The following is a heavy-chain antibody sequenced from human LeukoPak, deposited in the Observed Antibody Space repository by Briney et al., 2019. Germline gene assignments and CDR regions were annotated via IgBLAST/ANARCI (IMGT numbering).Heavy chain of an antibody. CDR1: GFTFSSYA. CDR2: ISGSGGST. Sequence: GGSLRLSCTASGFTFSSYAMSWVRQAPGKGLEWVSAISGSGGSTYYADSVKGRFTISRDNSKNTLYLQMNSLRAEDTAVYYCAKAVTYYYDSSGYSTQSYGEFDYWGQGTLVTVS. J-gene: IGHJ4*02. CDR3: AKAVTYYYDSSGYSTQSYGEFDY. V-gene: IGHV3-23*01. D-gene: IGHD3-22*01.